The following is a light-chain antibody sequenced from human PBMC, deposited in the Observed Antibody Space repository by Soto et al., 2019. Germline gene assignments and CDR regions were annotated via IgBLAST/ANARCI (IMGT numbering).Light chain of an antibody. J-gene: IGLJ2*01. CDR1: SSDVGGYNY. CDR3: SSYTSSSTLVV. V-gene: IGLV2-14*01. Sequence: QSALTQPASVSGSPGQSITISCTGTSSDVGGYNYVSWYQQHPGKAPKLMLYDVSNRPSGVSNRFSGSKSGNTASLTISGLQAEDDADYYCSSYTSSSTLVVFGGGTKLTVL. CDR2: DVS.